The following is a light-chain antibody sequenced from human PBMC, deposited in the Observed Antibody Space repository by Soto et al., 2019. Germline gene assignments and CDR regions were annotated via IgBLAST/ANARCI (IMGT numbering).Light chain of an antibody. CDR1: SSNIGGNS. Sequence: QSVLTQPPSVSAAPGQKVTISCSGSSSNIGGNSVSWYQQLPGTAPKLLIYDDNKRPSGVSNRFSGSKSGNTASLTISGLLAEDEADYSCSSYTNTSTLVFGTWSKVTVL. CDR3: SSYTNTSTLV. CDR2: DDN. V-gene: IGLV1-51*01. J-gene: IGLJ1*01.